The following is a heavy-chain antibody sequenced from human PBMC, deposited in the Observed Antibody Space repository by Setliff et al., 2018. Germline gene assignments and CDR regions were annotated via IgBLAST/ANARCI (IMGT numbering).Heavy chain of an antibody. V-gene: IGHV3-48*03. D-gene: IGHD6-19*01. CDR2: ISSSGTAM. Sequence: HPGGSLRLSCAASGFSLGAYEFNWVRQAPGKGLEWVSYISSSGTAMYYVGSVKGRFTISRDNAKNSLYLQMNSLRVEDTAVYYCARDVVSGWYRRNNYFGMDVWGQGTTVTVSS. CDR3: ARDVVSGWYRRNNYFGMDV. CDR1: GFSLGAYE. J-gene: IGHJ6*02.